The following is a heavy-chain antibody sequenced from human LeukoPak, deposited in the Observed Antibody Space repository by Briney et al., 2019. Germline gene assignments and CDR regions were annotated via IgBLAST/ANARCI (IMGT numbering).Heavy chain of an antibody. J-gene: IGHJ5*02. V-gene: IGHV3-33*03. CDR2: ISHDGSQK. CDR3: AQDWDNWLDP. D-gene: IGHD3-16*01. CDR1: GFSFSNYG. Sequence: PGGSLRLSCAASGFSFSNYGMHWVRQAPGKGLEWLAVISHDGSQKYYADSVKGRFTISRDNSKSTLFLQMYSLRAEDTATYYCAQDWDNWLDPWGQGTLVSVSS.